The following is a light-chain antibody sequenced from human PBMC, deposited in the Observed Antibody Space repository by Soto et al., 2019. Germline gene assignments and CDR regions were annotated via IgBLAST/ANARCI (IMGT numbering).Light chain of an antibody. V-gene: IGKV3-11*01. J-gene: IGKJ1*01. CDR3: QQRSTWPRT. CDR2: DAS. CDR1: QSVSSY. Sequence: EIVLTQSPATLSLSPGERATLSCRASQSVSSYLAWYQQKPGQAPRLLSSDASNRATGIPARFSGSGSGPDFTLPISSLEPEDFAVYYCQQRSTWPRTFGQGTTVELK.